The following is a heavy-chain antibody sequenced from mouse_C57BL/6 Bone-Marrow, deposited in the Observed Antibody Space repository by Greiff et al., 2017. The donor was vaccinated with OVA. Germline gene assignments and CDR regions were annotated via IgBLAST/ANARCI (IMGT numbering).Heavy chain of an antibody. Sequence: VQLQQSGAELARPGASVKLSCKASGYTFTSYGISWVKQRTGQGLEWIGEIYPRSGNTYYNEKFKGKATLTADKSSSTAYMELRSLTSEDSAVYFCARRGNGKNDCSPYYAMDYWGQGTSVTVSS. V-gene: IGHV1-81*01. CDR3: ARRGNGKNDCSPYYAMDY. CDR2: IYPRSGNT. CDR1: GYTFTSYG. J-gene: IGHJ4*01. D-gene: IGHD2-4*01.